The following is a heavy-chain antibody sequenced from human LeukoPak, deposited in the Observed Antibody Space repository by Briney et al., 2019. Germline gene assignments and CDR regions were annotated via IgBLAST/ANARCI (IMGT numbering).Heavy chain of an antibody. D-gene: IGHD1-1*01. CDR1: GFTFSSYA. V-gene: IGHV3-30*02. CDR2: IRYDGSNK. Sequence: PGRSLRLSCAASGFTFSSYAMHWVRQAPGKGLEWVAFIRYDGSNKYYADSVKGRFTISRDYSKKTLFLQMNSLRAEDTAVYYCAKGGSNNWSFDNWGQGTLVTVSS. J-gene: IGHJ4*02. CDR3: AKGGSNNWSFDN.